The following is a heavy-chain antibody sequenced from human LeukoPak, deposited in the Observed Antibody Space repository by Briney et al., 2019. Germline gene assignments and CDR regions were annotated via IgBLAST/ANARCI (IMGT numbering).Heavy chain of an antibody. D-gene: IGHD3-10*01. J-gene: IGHJ3*02. V-gene: IGHV1-2*06. CDR2: INPNSGGT. CDR3: ARNLWFGESSDAFDM. CDR1: GYTFTGYY. Sequence: ASVTVSCRASGYTFTGYYMHWVRQAPGQGLEWMGRINPNSGGTNYAQKFQGRVTMTRDTSISTAYMDMSSLRSDDTAVYYCARNLWFGESSDAFDMWGQGTMVTVSS.